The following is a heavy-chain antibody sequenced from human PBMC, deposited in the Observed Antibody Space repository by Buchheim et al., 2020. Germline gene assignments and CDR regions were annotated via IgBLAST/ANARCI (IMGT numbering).Heavy chain of an antibody. Sequence: EVQLVESGGGLVQPGGSLRLSCAASGFTFSSYEMNWVRQAPGKGLEWVSYISSSGSTIYYADSVKGRFTISRDNAKNSLYLQMNSLRAEDTAVYYCARGRVATIVVVLYYYYYGMDVWGQGTT. CDR2: ISSSGSTI. CDR3: ARGRVATIVVVLYYYYYGMDV. J-gene: IGHJ6*02. V-gene: IGHV3-48*03. D-gene: IGHD5-12*01. CDR1: GFTFSSYE.